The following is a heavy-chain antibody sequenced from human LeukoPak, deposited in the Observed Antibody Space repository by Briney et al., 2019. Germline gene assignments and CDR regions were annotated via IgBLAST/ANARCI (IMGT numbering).Heavy chain of an antibody. V-gene: IGHV1-2*02. J-gene: IGHJ6*02. D-gene: IGHD7-27*01. Sequence: ASVKVSCKASGYTFTGYYMHWVRQAPGQGLEWMGWINPNSGGTNYAQKFQGRVTMTRDTSISTAYMELSRLRSDDTAVYYCATPLSGDRGYYYGMGVWGQGTTVTVSS. CDR2: INPNSGGT. CDR1: GYTFTGYY. CDR3: ATPLSGDRGYYYGMGV.